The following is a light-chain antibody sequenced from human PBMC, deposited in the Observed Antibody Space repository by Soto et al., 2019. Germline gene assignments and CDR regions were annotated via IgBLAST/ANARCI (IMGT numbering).Light chain of an antibody. V-gene: IGKV1-27*01. CDR3: QKYNSPPFT. CDR2: AAS. Sequence: DIQMTQSPSSLSASVGDRVTITCRASQGISNFLDWYQQKPGKVPKLLISAASTLQSGVTSRFSGSGSGTDFTLTISSLQPEDVATYYCQKYNSPPFTFGPGTKVAIK. J-gene: IGKJ3*01. CDR1: QGISNF.